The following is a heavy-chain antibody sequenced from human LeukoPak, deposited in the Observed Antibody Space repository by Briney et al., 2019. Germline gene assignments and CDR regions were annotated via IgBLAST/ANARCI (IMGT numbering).Heavy chain of an antibody. J-gene: IGHJ4*02. V-gene: IGHV4-59*01. CDR2: IYYSGST. Sequence: TSETLSLTCTVSGGSISSYYWNWIRQPPGKGLEWIGYIYYSGSTNYNPSLKSRVTISVDTSKNQFSLKLSSVTAADTAVYYCARGLSGYDLDSWGQGTLVTVSS. CDR1: GGSISSYY. D-gene: IGHD5-12*01. CDR3: ARGLSGYDLDS.